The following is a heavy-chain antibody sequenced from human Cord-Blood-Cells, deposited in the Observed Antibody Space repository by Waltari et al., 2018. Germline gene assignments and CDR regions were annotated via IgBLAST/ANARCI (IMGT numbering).Heavy chain of an antibody. CDR3: ARDMNSSGWYADY. D-gene: IGHD6-19*01. CDR1: GLPFRSYG. J-gene: IGHJ4*02. V-gene: IGHV3-33*01. CDR2: IWYDGSNK. Sequence: QVQPVESGGGVVQPGRSLRLSCEASGLPFRSYGMHWGCQGPGKGLEWVEVIWYDGSNKDYADSVKGRFTISRDNSKNTLYLQMNSLRAEDTAVYYCARDMNSSGWYADYWGQGTLVTVSS.